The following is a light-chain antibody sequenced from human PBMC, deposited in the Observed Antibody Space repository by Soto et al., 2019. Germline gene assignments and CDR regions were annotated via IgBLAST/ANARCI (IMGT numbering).Light chain of an antibody. Sequence: QSVLTQSPSASGTPGQRVTISCSGSSSNIGSNTVNWYQQLPGTAPKLLIYKNNQRPSGVPDRFSGSKSDTSASLAVSGLQSEDEADHYCAAWDDSLNGRVFGGGTKLTVL. J-gene: IGLJ3*02. V-gene: IGLV1-44*01. CDR3: AAWDDSLNGRV. CDR2: KNN. CDR1: SSNIGSNT.